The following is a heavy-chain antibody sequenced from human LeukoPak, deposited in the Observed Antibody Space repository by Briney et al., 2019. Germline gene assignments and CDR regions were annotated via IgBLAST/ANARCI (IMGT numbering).Heavy chain of an antibody. CDR1: GGSISSSSYY. CDR2: IYYSGST. J-gene: IGHJ6*02. V-gene: IGHV4-39*07. CDR3: ARDRLALDYGDYDSPEHYGMDV. Sequence: PSETLSLTCTVSGGSISSSSYYWGWIRQPPGKGLEWIGSIYYSGSTYYNPSLKSRVTISVDTSKNQFSLKLSSVTAADTAVYYCARDRLALDYGDYDSPEHYGMDVWGQGTTVTVSS. D-gene: IGHD4-17*01.